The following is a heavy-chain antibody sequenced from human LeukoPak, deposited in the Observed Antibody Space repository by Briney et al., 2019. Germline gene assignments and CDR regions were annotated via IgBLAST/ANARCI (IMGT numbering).Heavy chain of an antibody. J-gene: IGHJ4*02. CDR1: GGTFSSYA. Sequence: GSSVKVSCKASGGTFSSYAISWVRQAPGQGLEWMGWISAYNGNTNYAQKLQGRATMTTDTSTSTAYMELRSLRSDDTAVYYCAREGLMVRAVEVFDYWGQGTLVTVSS. CDR3: AREGLMVRAVEVFDY. CDR2: ISAYNGNT. V-gene: IGHV1-18*01. D-gene: IGHD3-10*01.